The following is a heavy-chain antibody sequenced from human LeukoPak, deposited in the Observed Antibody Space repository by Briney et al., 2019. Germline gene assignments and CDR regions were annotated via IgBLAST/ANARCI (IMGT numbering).Heavy chain of an antibody. Sequence: GGSLRLSCAASGFTVSSNYMSWVRQAPGKGLEWVSAIYSGGSTYYADSVKGRFTISRDNSKNTLYLQMNSLRAEDTAVYYCARANPYSSSSGAFDIWGQGTMVTVSS. CDR1: GFTVSSNY. D-gene: IGHD6-6*01. V-gene: IGHV3-53*01. J-gene: IGHJ3*02. CDR2: IYSGGST. CDR3: ARANPYSSSSGAFDI.